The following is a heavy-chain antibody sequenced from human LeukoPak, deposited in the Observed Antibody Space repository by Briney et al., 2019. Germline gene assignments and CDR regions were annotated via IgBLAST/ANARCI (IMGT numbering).Heavy chain of an antibody. CDR2: ITSSGSYI. CDR3: ARDVDYWNYGNVY. D-gene: IGHD1-7*01. J-gene: IGHJ4*02. Sequence: SGGSLRLYCAASGFTFSSYSMNWVRQAAGKGLEWVSSITSSGSYIYYADSVKGRFTISRDNAKNSVYLQMNSLRAEDTAVYYCARDVDYWNYGNVYWGQGILVTVSS. CDR1: GFTFSSYS. V-gene: IGHV3-21*01.